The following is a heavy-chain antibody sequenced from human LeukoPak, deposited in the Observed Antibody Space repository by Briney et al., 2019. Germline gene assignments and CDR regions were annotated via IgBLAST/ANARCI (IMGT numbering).Heavy chain of an antibody. Sequence: ASVKVSCKASGYTFTSYDINWVRQATGQGLEWMGWMNPNSGNTGYAQKFQGRVTITTDESTSTAYMELSSLRSEDTAVYYCARASVLLWFGELPPDAFDIWGQGTMVTVSS. V-gene: IGHV1-8*03. CDR1: GYTFTSYD. CDR3: ARASVLLWFGELPPDAFDI. CDR2: MNPNSGNT. D-gene: IGHD3-10*01. J-gene: IGHJ3*02.